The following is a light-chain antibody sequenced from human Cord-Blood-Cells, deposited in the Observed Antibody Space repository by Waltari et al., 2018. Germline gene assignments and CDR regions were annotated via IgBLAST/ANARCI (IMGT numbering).Light chain of an antibody. CDR3: QQRSNWPTSGIT. V-gene: IGKV3-11*01. CDR2: DAF. J-gene: IGKJ5*01. CDR1: QSVSSY. Sequence: EIVLTQAPATLSLSPADRATLSCRASQSVSSYLAWYQQKPCQAPRLLIDDAFDRATGIPARFSGSGSRTDFTVTISTLEPEESAVYYSQQRSNWPTSGITFGQGTRLEIK.